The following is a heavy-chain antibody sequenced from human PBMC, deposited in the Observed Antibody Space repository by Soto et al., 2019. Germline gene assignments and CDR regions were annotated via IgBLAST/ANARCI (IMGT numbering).Heavy chain of an antibody. CDR3: ARVAGYSGYDAYYYYGMDV. V-gene: IGHV3-53*01. Sequence: GGSLRLSCAASGFTVSSNYMSWVRQAPGKGLEWVSVIYSGGSTYYADSVKGRFTISRDNSKNTLYLQMNSLRAEDTAVYYCARVAGYSGYDAYYYYGMDVWGQGTTVTVSS. D-gene: IGHD5-12*01. CDR2: IYSGGST. J-gene: IGHJ6*02. CDR1: GFTVSSNY.